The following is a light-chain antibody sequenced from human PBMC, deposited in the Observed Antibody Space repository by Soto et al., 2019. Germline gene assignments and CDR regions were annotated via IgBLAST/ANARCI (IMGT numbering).Light chain of an antibody. CDR2: SNN. J-gene: IGLJ3*02. CDR1: SSNIGSNT. CDR3: ATWDASLNGLV. Sequence: QSVLTQPPSASGTPGQRVTISCSGSSSNIGSNTVNWYQQLPGTAPKLLIYSNNQRPSGVPDRFSGSKSGASASLAISGLQSEDGADYYCATWDASLNGLVFGGGTKLTVL. V-gene: IGLV1-44*01.